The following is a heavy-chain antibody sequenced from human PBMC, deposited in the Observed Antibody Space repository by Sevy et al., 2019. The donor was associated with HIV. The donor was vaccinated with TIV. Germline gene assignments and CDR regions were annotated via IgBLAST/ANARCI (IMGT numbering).Heavy chain of an antibody. V-gene: IGHV3-9*01. J-gene: IGHJ4*02. CDR2: ISWNSGSI. D-gene: IGHD3-10*01. CDR3: AKDMKDEFLLGAFDY. Sequence: GGSLRLSCAASGFTFDDYAMHWVRQAPGKGLEWVSGISWNSGSIGYADSVKGRFTISRDNAKNSLYLQMNSLRAEDTALYYCAKDMKDEFLLGAFDYWGQGTLVTVSS. CDR1: GFTFDDYA.